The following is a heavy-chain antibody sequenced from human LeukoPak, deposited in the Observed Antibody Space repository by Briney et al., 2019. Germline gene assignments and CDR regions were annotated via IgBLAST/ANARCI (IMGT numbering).Heavy chain of an antibody. J-gene: IGHJ4*02. CDR1: GGSISSGGYY. CDR3: ARAVIAARPDY. V-gene: IGHV4-31*03. D-gene: IGHD6-6*01. Sequence: SQTLSLTCTVSGGSISSGGYYWSWIRQHPGKGLEWIGYIYYSGSTYYNPSLKSRVTISVYTSKDQLSLKLSSVTAADTAVYYCARAVIAARPDYWGQGTLVTVSS. CDR2: IYYSGST.